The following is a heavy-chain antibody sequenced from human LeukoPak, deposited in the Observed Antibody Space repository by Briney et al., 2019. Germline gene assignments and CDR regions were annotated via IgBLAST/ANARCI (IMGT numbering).Heavy chain of an antibody. CDR1: GFTFSSYA. Sequence: PGKSLRLSCAASGFTFSSYAMHWVRQAPGKGLEWVAVISYDGSNKYYADSVKGRFTISRDNSKNTLYLQMNSLRAEDTAVYYCATGELRLGELSFLPFDYWGQGTLVTVSS. V-gene: IGHV3-30-3*01. CDR2: ISYDGSNK. J-gene: IGHJ4*02. CDR3: ATGELRLGELSFLPFDY. D-gene: IGHD3-16*02.